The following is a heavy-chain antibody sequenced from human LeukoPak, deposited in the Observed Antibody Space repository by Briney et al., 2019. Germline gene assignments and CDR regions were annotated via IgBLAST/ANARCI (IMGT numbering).Heavy chain of an antibody. CDR3: ARSGYCSSTSCYTVDYYYMDV. V-gene: IGHV4-30-4*08. J-gene: IGHJ6*03. D-gene: IGHD2-2*02. CDR1: GGSISSGDYY. Sequence: SETLSLTCTVSGGSISSGDYYWSWIRQPPGKGLAWIGYIYYSGSTYYNPSLKSRVTISVDTSKNQFSLKLSSVTAADTAVYYCARSGYCSSTSCYTVDYYYMDVWGKGTTVTVSS. CDR2: IYYSGST.